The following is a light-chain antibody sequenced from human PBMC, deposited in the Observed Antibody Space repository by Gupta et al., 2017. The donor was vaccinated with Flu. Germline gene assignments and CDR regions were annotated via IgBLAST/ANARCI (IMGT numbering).Light chain of an antibody. CDR3: GSYGAVVV. J-gene: IGLJ2*01. V-gene: IGLV2-14*01. Sequence: GQSIAISCTGTSSDIGAYNYVSWYQQYQGKAPKLSMYEVSNRPSGVSSRFSGSKYATTESLTISGLEAEDESEYYCGSYGAVVVFGGGTKVTVL. CDR2: EVS. CDR1: SSDIGAYNY.